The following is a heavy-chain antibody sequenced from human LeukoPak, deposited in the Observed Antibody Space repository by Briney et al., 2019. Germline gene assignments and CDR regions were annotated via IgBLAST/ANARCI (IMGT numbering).Heavy chain of an antibody. J-gene: IGHJ4*02. Sequence: GRSLRLSCAAFGLTFSGSEMHWVRQASGKGLEWVGRIRNKANRYATSYAASVKDRFTMSRDDSKKTAFLQMNSLKTEDTAVYYCANSVSMNAIFDYWGQGTLVTVSS. D-gene: IGHD5/OR15-5a*01. CDR1: GLTFSGSE. CDR3: ANSVSMNAIFDY. V-gene: IGHV3-73*01. CDR2: IRNKANRYAT.